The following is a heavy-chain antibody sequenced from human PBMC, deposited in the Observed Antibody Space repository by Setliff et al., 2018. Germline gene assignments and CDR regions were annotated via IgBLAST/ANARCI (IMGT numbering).Heavy chain of an antibody. V-gene: IGHV1-18*01. CDR1: GYTFTSYG. CDR2: ISAYNGNT. J-gene: IGHJ3*02. CDR3: ARELRPGPQAKYYYDSSGCSPFDI. D-gene: IGHD3-22*01. Sequence: ASVKVSCKASGYTFTSYGISWVRQAPGQGLEWMGWISAYNGNTNYAQKLQGRVTMTTDTSTSTAYMELRSLRSDDTAVYYCARELRPGPQAKYYYDSSGCSPFDIWGQGTMVTVSS.